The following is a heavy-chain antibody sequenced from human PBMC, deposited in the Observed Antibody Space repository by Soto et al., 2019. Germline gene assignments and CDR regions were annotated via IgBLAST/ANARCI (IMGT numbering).Heavy chain of an antibody. D-gene: IGHD1-1*01. J-gene: IGHJ5*02. V-gene: IGHV1-69*01. CDR3: ARWGTGTHPFWFDP. CDR2: LSPIFGTA. CDR1: GGTFSSYA. Sequence: QVQLVQSGAEVKKPGSSVKVSCKASGGTFSSYAISWVRQAHGHGLEWMGGLSPIFGTANYAQKFQGRVTITADESTSTGYMELSSLRSEDTAVDYCARWGTGTHPFWFDPWGQGTLVTVS.